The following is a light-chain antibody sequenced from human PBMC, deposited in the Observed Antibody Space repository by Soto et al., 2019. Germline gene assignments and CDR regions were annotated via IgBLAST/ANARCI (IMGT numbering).Light chain of an antibody. Sequence: EIVLTQSPATMSLSPGERATLACRARQSVSSSLAWYQQNPRQAHRLLIYEASLLATGIPARLSGSGSGTDFTLTNSSPEPEDVAVYYCQQRSNWPTYTLGQGTTLEIK. CDR2: EAS. CDR1: QSVSSS. V-gene: IGKV3-11*01. CDR3: QQRSNWPTYT. J-gene: IGKJ2*01.